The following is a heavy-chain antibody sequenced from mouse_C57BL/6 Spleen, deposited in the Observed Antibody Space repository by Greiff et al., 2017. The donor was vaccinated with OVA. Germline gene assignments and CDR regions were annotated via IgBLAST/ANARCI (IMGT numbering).Heavy chain of an antibody. Sequence: EVQLQESGPVLVKPGPSVKISCKASGFTFTDYYMHWVKQSPGKSLEWIGLVYPYNGGTSYNQKSNGKATLTVDTSSSTAYMELNSLTSEDSAVYYCARSFYGSSYDDAMDYWGQGTSVTVSS. CDR1: GFTFTDYY. V-gene: IGHV1-36*01. CDR3: ARSFYGSSYDDAMDY. CDR2: VYPYNGGT. J-gene: IGHJ4*01. D-gene: IGHD1-1*01.